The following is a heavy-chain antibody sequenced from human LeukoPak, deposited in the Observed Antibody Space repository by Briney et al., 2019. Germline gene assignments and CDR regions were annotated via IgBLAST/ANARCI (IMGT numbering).Heavy chain of an antibody. CDR1: GGSFSGYY. J-gene: IGHJ5*02. V-gene: IGHV4-34*01. Sequence: SETLSLTCAVYGGSFSGYYWSWIRQPPGKGLEWIGEINHSGSTNYNPSLKSRVTISVDTSKNQFSLKLSSATAADTAVYYCARGIPDSSSWAPGFDPWGQGTLVTVSS. CDR3: ARGIPDSSSWAPGFDP. CDR2: INHSGST. D-gene: IGHD6-13*01.